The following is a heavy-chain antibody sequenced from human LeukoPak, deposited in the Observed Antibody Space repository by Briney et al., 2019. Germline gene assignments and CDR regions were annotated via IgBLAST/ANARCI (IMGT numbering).Heavy chain of an antibody. CDR2: ISAYNGNT. V-gene: IGHV1-18*01. Sequence: ASVKVSCKPSGYTFTSYGISWVRQDPGQGLEWMGWISAYNGNTNYAQKLQRRVTMTTDTSTSTAYMELRTLRSDDTAVYDCARVMGNEDFWSGSVGYWGQGTRVTVSA. CDR1: GYTFTSYG. D-gene: IGHD3-3*01. J-gene: IGHJ4*02. CDR3: ARVMGNEDFWSGSVGY.